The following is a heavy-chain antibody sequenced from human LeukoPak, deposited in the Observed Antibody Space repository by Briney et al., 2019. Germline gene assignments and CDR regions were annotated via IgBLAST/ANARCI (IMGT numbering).Heavy chain of an antibody. CDR3: ARTRFSSGYPYDAFDI. CDR1: SASISSGGYY. Sequence: SETLSLTCTVSSASISSGGYYWSWLRQHPGKGLEWIGYIYHSGGTNYNPSLKSRVTISVDPSMNQFSLRLSSVTAADTAVYYCARTRFSSGYPYDAFDIWGQGTMVTVSS. D-gene: IGHD3-22*01. J-gene: IGHJ3*02. V-gene: IGHV4-31*03. CDR2: IYHSGGT.